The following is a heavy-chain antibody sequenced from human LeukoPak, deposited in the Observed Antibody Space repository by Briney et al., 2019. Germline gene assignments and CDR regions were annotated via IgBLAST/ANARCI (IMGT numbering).Heavy chain of an antibody. V-gene: IGHV1-2*02. CDR2: INPNSGGT. J-gene: IGHJ2*01. Sequence: ASVKVSCKASGYTFTSYDINWVRQATGQGLEWMGWINPNSGGTNYAQKFQGRVTMTRDTSISTAYMELSRLRSDDTAVYYCARERYCSSTSCPWYLDLWGRGTLVTVSS. CDR3: ARERYCSSTSCPWYLDL. CDR1: GYTFTSYD. D-gene: IGHD2-2*01.